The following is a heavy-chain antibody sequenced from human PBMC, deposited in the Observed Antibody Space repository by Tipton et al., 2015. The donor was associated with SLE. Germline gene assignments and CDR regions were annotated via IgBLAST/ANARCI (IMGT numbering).Heavy chain of an antibody. CDR3: TRPGWSGYPTDYGMDV. CDR1: GFTFSGSA. CDR2: IRSKANSYAT. D-gene: IGHD3-3*01. J-gene: IGHJ6*02. V-gene: IGHV3-73*01. Sequence: GSLRLSCAASGFTFSGSAMHWVRQASGKGLEWVGRIRSKANSYATAYAASVKGILTISRDDSKNTAYLQMNSLKTEDTAVYYCTRPGWSGYPTDYGMDVWGQGTTVTVSS.